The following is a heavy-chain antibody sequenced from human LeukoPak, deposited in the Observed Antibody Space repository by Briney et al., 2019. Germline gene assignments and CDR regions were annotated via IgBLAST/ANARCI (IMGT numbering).Heavy chain of an antibody. J-gene: IGHJ4*02. D-gene: IGHD6-19*01. Sequence: ASVKFSCKASGYTFTGYYMHWVRQAPGQGLEWMGWINPNSGGTNYAQKFQGRVTMTRDTSISTAYMELSRLRSDDTAVYYCARGRYRSGWYGYWGQGTLVTVSS. V-gene: IGHV1-2*02. CDR2: INPNSGGT. CDR3: ARGRYRSGWYGY. CDR1: GYTFTGYY.